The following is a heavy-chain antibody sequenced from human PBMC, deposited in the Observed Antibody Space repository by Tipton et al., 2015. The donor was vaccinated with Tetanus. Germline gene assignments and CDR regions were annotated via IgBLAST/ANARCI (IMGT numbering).Heavy chain of an antibody. V-gene: IGHV4-34*01. Sequence: LRLSCAASGFSIREFGLNWIRRAPGKGLEWIGEINHSGNTNHNPSLKSRVTLSVDTSKNQFSLKLTSVTAADTAVYYCARANYDFPKKGPFDSWGQGTLVIVSS. CDR3: ARANYDFPKKGPFDS. CDR1: GFSIREFG. D-gene: IGHD3-3*01. CDR2: INHSGNT. J-gene: IGHJ4*02.